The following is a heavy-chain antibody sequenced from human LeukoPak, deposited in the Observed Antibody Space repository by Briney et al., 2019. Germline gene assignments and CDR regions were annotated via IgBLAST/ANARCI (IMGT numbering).Heavy chain of an antibody. Sequence: GGSLRLSCAASGFTFSDYYMSWIRQAPGKGLECVSYISGGGSSIDYADPVKGRFTISRDNTKNSLYLQMNSLRAEDTAVYYCARVGHRWQGDYWGQGALVTVSS. V-gene: IGHV3-11*01. CDR3: ARVGHRWQGDY. J-gene: IGHJ4*02. CDR1: GFTFSDYY. CDR2: ISGGGSSI. D-gene: IGHD4-23*01.